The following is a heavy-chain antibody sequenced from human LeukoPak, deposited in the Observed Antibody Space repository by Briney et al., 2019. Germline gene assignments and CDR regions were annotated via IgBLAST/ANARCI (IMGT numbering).Heavy chain of an antibody. J-gene: IGHJ5*02. Sequence: GGSLRLSCAASGFTFSNYAMHWVRQAPGKGLERVAVISYDGSNKYYADSVKGRFTISRDNSKNTLYLQMNSLRAEDTAVYYCARSGQYCSSTSCYRWFDPWGQGTLVTVSS. CDR1: GFTFSNYA. CDR3: ARSGQYCSSTSCYRWFDP. V-gene: IGHV3-30-3*01. CDR2: ISYDGSNK. D-gene: IGHD2-2*01.